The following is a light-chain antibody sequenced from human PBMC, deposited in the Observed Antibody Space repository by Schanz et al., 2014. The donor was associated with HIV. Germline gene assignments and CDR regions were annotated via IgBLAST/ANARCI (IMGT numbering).Light chain of an antibody. J-gene: IGKJ1*01. Sequence: DIQMTQSPSTLSAFVGDRVTITCRASQSIGNSLAWYQQKPGKAPKLLIYKASSLESGVPSRFSGSGTGTEFTLTISSLQPDDFATYYCQQYNGTFGQGTKVEIK. CDR2: KAS. CDR1: QSIGNS. CDR3: QQYNGT. V-gene: IGKV1-5*03.